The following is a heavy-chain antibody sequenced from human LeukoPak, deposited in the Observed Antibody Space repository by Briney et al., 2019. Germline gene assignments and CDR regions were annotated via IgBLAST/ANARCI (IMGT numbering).Heavy chain of an antibody. V-gene: IGHV1-2*06. J-gene: IGHJ4*02. CDR1: GYTFTSYY. Sequence: ASVTVSCTASGYTFTSYYMHWVRQAPGQGLEWMGRINPNSGGTNYAQKFQGRVTMTRDTSISTAYMELSRLRSDDTAVYFCARTDSYYYGSESRSLDYWGQGTLVTVSS. D-gene: IGHD3-10*01. CDR2: INPNSGGT. CDR3: ARTDSYYYGSESRSLDY.